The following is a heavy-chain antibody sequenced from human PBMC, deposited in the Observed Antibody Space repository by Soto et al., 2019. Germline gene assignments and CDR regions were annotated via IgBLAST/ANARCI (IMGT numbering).Heavy chain of an antibody. Sequence: ASVKVSCKASGYTFTSYAMHWVRQAPGQRLEWMGWINAGNGNTEYSQKFQGRVTITRDTSASTAYMGLSSLRSEDTAVYYCARRSSGSHYCYGMDVWGQGTTVTVSS. CDR2: INAGNGNT. J-gene: IGHJ6*02. CDR3: ARRSSGSHYCYGMDV. D-gene: IGHD3-22*01. CDR1: GYTFTSYA. V-gene: IGHV1-3*01.